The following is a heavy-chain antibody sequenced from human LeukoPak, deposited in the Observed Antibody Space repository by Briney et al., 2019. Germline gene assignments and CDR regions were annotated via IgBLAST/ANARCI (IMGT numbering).Heavy chain of an antibody. CDR2: INHSGST. CDR1: GGSLSGFY. Sequence: SETLSLTCAVYGGSLSGFYWSWIRQPPGKGLEWIGEINHSGSTNYNPSLKSRVTMSMDTSKKQLSLRVTSVTAADTAVYYCARDPGDTDWYNFDFWGQGILVTVSS. J-gene: IGHJ4*02. V-gene: IGHV4-34*01. D-gene: IGHD3-9*01. CDR3: ARDPGDTDWYNFDF.